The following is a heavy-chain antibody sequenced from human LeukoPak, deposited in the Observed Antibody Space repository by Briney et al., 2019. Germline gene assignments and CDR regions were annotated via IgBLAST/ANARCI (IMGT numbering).Heavy chain of an antibody. V-gene: IGHV3-30*04. CDR2: ISYDGSNK. Sequence: GGSLRLSCAASGFTFSSYAMHWVRQAPGKGLEWVAVISYDGSNKYYADSVKGRFTLSRDNSKNTLYLQMNSLRAEDTAVYYCARDGHTPYDILTGYLSLWGQGTLVTVSS. CDR3: ARDGHTPYDILTGYLSL. CDR1: GFTFSSYA. D-gene: IGHD3-9*01. J-gene: IGHJ4*02.